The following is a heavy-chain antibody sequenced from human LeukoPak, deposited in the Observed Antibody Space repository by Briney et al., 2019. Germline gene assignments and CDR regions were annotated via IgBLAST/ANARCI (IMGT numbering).Heavy chain of an antibody. V-gene: IGHV1-18*01. CDR1: GYTFTSYG. CDR3: AGSIAVAGYNWFDP. D-gene: IGHD6-19*01. CDR2: ISAYNGNT. Sequence: ASVKVSCKASGYTFTSYGISWVRQAPGQGLEWMGWISAYNGNTDYAQKLQGRVTMTTDTSTSTSYMELRSLRSDDTAVYYCAGSIAVAGYNWFDPWGQGTLVTVSS. J-gene: IGHJ5*02.